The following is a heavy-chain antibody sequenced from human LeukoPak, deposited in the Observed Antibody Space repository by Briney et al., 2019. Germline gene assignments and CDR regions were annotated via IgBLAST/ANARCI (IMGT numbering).Heavy chain of an antibody. V-gene: IGHV4-39*07. CDR3: ARGSFYLKGD. CDR2: IYNSGST. Sequence: SETLSLTCSVSGGSISSSTYYWGWIRQPPGKGLEWIGNIYNSGSTYYNPSLKSRVTISVDTSKNQFFLKLRSVTAADTAVYYYARGSFYLKGDWGQGTLVTVSS. J-gene: IGHJ4*02. CDR1: GGSISSSTYY. D-gene: IGHD1-26*01.